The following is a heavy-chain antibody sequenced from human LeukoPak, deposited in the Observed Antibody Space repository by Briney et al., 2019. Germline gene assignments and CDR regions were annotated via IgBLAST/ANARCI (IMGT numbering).Heavy chain of an antibody. J-gene: IGHJ3*02. D-gene: IGHD2-21*02. CDR3: ARTGSRGPYCGGDCYSPDAFDI. V-gene: IGHV4-59*01. CDR2: IYYSGST. Sequence: PSETLSLTCTVSGGSISSYYWSWIRQPPGKGLEWIGYIYYSGSTNYNPSLKSQVTISVDTSKNQFSLKLSSVTAADTAVYYCARTGSRGPYCGGDCYSPDAFDIWGQGTMVTVSS. CDR1: GGSISSYY.